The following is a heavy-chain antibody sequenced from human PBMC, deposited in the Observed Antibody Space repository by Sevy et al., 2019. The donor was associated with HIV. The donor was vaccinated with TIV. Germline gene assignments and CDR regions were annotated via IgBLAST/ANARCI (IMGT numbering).Heavy chain of an antibody. V-gene: IGHV3-33*01. J-gene: IGHJ3*02. Sequence: GGSLRLSCAASGFTFSSYGMHWVRQAPGKGLEWVAVIWNDRSNKHYADSVKGRFTISGDNSKNTLYLQMNGLRAEDTAVYYCASLPNNYYDSGGFSGNDAFDIWGQGTMVTVSS. CDR3: ASLPNNYYDSGGFSGNDAFDI. CDR1: GFTFSSYG. D-gene: IGHD3-22*01. CDR2: IWNDRSNK.